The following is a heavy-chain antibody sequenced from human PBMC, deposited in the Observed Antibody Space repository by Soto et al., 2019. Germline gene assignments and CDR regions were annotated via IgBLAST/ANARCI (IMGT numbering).Heavy chain of an antibody. CDR3: ASRLAANADAFDI. CDR2: IIPILGIA. CDR1: GGTFSSYT. D-gene: IGHD2-15*01. J-gene: IGHJ3*02. Sequence: SVKVSCKASGGTFSSYTISWVRQAPGQGLEWMGRIIPILGIANYAQKFQGRVTITADKSTSTAYMELSSLRSEDTAVYYCASRLAANADAFDIWGQGTMVTVSS. V-gene: IGHV1-69*02.